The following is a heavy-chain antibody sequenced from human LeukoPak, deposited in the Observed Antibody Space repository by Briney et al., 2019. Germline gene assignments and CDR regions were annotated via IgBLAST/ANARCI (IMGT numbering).Heavy chain of an antibody. D-gene: IGHD2-2*01. Sequence: KPSETLSLTCAVYGGSFSGYYWSWIRQPPGKGLEWIGEINHSGSTNYNPSLKSRVTISVDTSKNQFSLKLSSVTAADTAVYYCARGRAFACSSTSCPGRADNWFDPWGQGTLVTDSS. V-gene: IGHV4-34*01. CDR2: INHSGST. CDR3: ARGRAFACSSTSCPGRADNWFDP. CDR1: GGSFSGYY. J-gene: IGHJ5*02.